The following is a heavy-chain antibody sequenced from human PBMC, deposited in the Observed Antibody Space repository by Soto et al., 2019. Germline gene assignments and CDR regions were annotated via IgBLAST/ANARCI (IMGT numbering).Heavy chain of an antibody. V-gene: IGHV3-64*01. J-gene: IGHJ6*03. CDR1: GFTLSGYA. Sequence: GGSLILSCAASGFTLSGYAMDWVRQAPGKGLEYVSGISSNGVGTYYANSVQGRFTISRDNSKDTVYLQMGSLRPEDMAVYYCARRARPDFYYMDVGGKGTTVT. CDR3: ARRARPDFYYMDV. CDR2: ISSNGVGT. D-gene: IGHD6-6*01.